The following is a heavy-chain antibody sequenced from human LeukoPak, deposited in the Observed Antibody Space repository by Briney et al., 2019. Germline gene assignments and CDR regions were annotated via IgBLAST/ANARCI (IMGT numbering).Heavy chain of an antibody. CDR2: MNPSSGNT. Sequence: GASVKVSCKASGYTFTNYEINWVRQGTGQGLEWLGWMNPSSGNTGYAQKFQGRVTMTRDTSISTAYMELSSLRSEDTAVYYCAREDIVVVPAAIGGPDAFDIWGQGTMVTVSS. V-gene: IGHV1-8*01. D-gene: IGHD2-2*01. CDR3: AREDIVVVPAAIGGPDAFDI. CDR1: GYTFTNYE. J-gene: IGHJ3*02.